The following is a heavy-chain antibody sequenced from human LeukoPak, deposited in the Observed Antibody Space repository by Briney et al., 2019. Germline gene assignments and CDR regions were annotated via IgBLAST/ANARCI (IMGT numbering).Heavy chain of an antibody. CDR2: IYTSGST. CDR1: GGPISSYY. D-gene: IGHD5-24*01. CDR3: ARRDGWLDDHDAFDI. V-gene: IGHV4-4*07. Sequence: SETLSLTCTVSGGPISSYYWSWIRQPAGKGLEWIGRIYTSGSTNYNPSLKSRVTMSVDTSKNQFSLKLSSVTAADTAVYYCARRDGWLDDHDAFDIWGQGTMVTVSS. J-gene: IGHJ3*02.